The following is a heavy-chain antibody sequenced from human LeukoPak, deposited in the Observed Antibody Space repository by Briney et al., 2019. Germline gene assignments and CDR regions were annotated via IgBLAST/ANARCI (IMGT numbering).Heavy chain of an antibody. CDR2: IYYSGST. J-gene: IGHJ4*02. CDR1: GGSISSHY. CDR3: ARVSMPAHIVVVPAAPGGYYFDY. Sequence: NPSETLSLTCTVSGGSISSHYWSWIRQPPGKGLEWIGYIYYSGSTNYNPSLKSRVTISVDTSKNQFSLKLSSVTAADTAVYYCARVSMPAHIVVVPAAPGGYYFDYWGQGTLVTVSS. D-gene: IGHD2-2*01. V-gene: IGHV4-59*11.